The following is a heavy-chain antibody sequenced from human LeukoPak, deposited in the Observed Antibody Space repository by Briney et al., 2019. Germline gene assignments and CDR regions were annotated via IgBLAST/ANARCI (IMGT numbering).Heavy chain of an antibody. CDR2: ISSSSSYI. D-gene: IGHD2-15*01. CDR3: ATEVAEGGPQDY. Sequence: GGSLRLSCAASGFTFSSYSMNWVRQAPGKGLEWVSSISSSSSYIYYADSVKGRFTISRDNAKNSLYLQMNSLRAEDTALYYCATEVAEGGPQDYWGQGTLVTVSS. V-gene: IGHV3-21*01. J-gene: IGHJ4*02. CDR1: GFTFSSYS.